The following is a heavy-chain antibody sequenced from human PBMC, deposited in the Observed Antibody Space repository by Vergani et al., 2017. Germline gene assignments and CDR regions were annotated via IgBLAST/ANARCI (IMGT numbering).Heavy chain of an antibody. CDR3: AKEGATIKYDFDY. J-gene: IGHJ4*02. V-gene: IGHV3-30*18. Sequence: QVQLVESGGGVVQPGRSLRLSCAASGFTFSSYGMHWVRQAPGKGLEWVAVISYDGSNKYYADSVKGRFTISRDNSKNTLYLQMNSLRAEDTAVYYCAKEGATIKYDFDYWGQGTLVTVSS. CDR1: GFTFSSYG. CDR2: ISYDGSNK. D-gene: IGHD1-26*01.